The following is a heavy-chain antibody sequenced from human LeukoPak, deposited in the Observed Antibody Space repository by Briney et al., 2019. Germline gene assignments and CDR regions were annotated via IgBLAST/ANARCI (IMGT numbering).Heavy chain of an antibody. CDR3: AGPGLPVDTAMVSGYYFDY. Sequence: SETLSLTCAVYGGSFSGYYWSWIRQPPGKGLEWIGEINHSGSTNYNPSLKSRVTISVDTSKNQFSLKLSSVTAADTAVYYCAGPGLPVDTAMVSGYYFDYWGQGTLVTVSS. V-gene: IGHV4-34*01. D-gene: IGHD5-18*01. CDR1: GGSFSGYY. J-gene: IGHJ4*02. CDR2: INHSGST.